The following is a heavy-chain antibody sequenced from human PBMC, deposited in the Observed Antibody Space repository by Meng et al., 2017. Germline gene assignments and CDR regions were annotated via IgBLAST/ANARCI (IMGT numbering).Heavy chain of an antibody. CDR2: ISGSGGST. V-gene: IGHV3-23*01. D-gene: IGHD3/OR15-3a*01. CDR1: GFTFSSYA. J-gene: IGHJ4*02. CDR3: AKDGGLAPFDY. Sequence: GESLKISCAASGFTFSSYAMSWVRQAPGKGLEWVSAISGSGGSTYYGDSVKGRFTISRDNSKNTLYLQMNSLRAEDTAVYYCAKDGGLAPFDYWGQGTLVTVSS.